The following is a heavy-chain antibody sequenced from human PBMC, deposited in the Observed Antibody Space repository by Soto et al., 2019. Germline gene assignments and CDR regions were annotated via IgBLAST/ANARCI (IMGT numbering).Heavy chain of an antibody. J-gene: IGHJ4*02. CDR2: IYYSGST. Sequence: QLQLQESGPGLVKPSETLSLTCTVSGGSISSSSYYWGWIRQPPGKGLEWIGSIYYSGSTYYNQSLKSRVTISVHTSNDQFPLKLSSVTAADTAVYYCARHTPSNIVVVVAADCWGQGTLVTVSS. V-gene: IGHV4-39*01. CDR3: ARHTPSNIVVVVAADC. D-gene: IGHD2-15*01. CDR1: GGSISSSSYY.